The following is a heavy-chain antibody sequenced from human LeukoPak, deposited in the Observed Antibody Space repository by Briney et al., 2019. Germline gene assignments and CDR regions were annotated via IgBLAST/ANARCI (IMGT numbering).Heavy chain of an antibody. J-gene: IGHJ5*02. V-gene: IGHV3-23*01. CDR2: VSGSGGTT. CDR3: AKEGAYAALNA. D-gene: IGHD1-26*01. Sequence: GGSLRLSCAASGFIFSSDAMNWVRQAPGKGLDWVSGVSGSGGTTVYADSVKGRFTISRDNSKNTLYLQMNSLRAEDTAVYYCAKEGAYAALNAWGQGTLVSVPS. CDR1: GFIFSSDA.